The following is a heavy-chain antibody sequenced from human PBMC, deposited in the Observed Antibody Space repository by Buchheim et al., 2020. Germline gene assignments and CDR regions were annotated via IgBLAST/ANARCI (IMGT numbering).Heavy chain of an antibody. J-gene: IGHJ4*02. CDR2: INPSGGST. CDR1: GYTFTSNY. D-gene: IGHD3-22*01. Sequence: QVHLVQSGAEVKKPGASVRVSCKASGYTFTSNYMHWVRQAPGQGLEWIGIINPSGGSTSIAQKFQDRVTLTRDTSTSTVYMELSSLRSEDTAIYYCARWFYYDSSGYFLGFVDYWGQGTL. CDR3: ARWFYYDSSGYFLGFVDY. V-gene: IGHV1-46*01.